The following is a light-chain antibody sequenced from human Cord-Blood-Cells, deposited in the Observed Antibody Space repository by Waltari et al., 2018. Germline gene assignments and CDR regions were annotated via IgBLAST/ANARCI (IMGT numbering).Light chain of an antibody. J-gene: IGKJ3*01. Sequence: DIQMTQSPSSLSASVGDRVTITCRASQSISSYLNWYQQKPGKAPKLLIYAASSLQSGVPSRFSGSGSGTDFTLPISSLQPEDFATYYCQQSYSTPFTVGPGTKVDIK. CDR2: AAS. V-gene: IGKV1-39*01. CDR3: QQSYSTPFT. CDR1: QSISSY.